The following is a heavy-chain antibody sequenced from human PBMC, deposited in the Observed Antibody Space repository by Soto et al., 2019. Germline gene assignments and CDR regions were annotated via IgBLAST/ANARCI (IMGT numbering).Heavy chain of an antibody. CDR1: GFTLRSYV. V-gene: IGHV3-23*01. CDR3: VASDPFDY. Sequence: EVQLLESGGGLVQPGGSLRLSCAVSGFTLRSYVMSWVRQAPGKGLEWVSGISGSGDKTYYPDSVKGRFTISRDNFKNTLYLQMNSLRVEDTAVYHCVASDPFDYWGQGTQVTVSS. J-gene: IGHJ4*02. CDR2: ISGSGDKT.